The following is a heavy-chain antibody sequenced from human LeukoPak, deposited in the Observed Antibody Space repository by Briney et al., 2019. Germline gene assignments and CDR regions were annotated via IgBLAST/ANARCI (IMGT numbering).Heavy chain of an antibody. CDR3: ARDRPGVVESHYYYGMDV. CDR1: GCSISSYY. D-gene: IGHD3-3*01. CDR2: IYYSGST. Sequence: SETLSLTCTVSGCSISSYYWSWIRQPPGKGLEWIGYIYYSGSTNYNPSLKSRVTISVDTSKNQFSLKLSSVTAADTAVYYCARDRPGVVESHYYYGMDVWGQGTTVTVSS. V-gene: IGHV4-59*01. J-gene: IGHJ6*02.